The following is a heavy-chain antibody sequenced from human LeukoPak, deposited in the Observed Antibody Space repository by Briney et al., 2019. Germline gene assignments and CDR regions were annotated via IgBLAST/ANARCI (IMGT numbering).Heavy chain of an antibody. J-gene: IGHJ4*02. CDR3: ARIHRYCSGGACYVLDN. V-gene: IGHV4-59*01. CDR1: GDSISSYY. D-gene: IGHD2-15*01. CDR2: IYYSGST. Sequence: SETLSLTCTVSGDSISSYYWSWIRQPPGKGLEWIGYIYYSGSTNYNPSLKSRVTISVDTSKNQFSLKLSSVTAADTAVYYCARIHRYCSGGACYVLDNWGQGTLVAVSS.